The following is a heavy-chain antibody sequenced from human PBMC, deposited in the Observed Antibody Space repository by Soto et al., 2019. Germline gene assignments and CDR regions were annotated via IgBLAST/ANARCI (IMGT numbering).Heavy chain of an antibody. V-gene: IGHV3-74*01. J-gene: IGHJ6*03. D-gene: IGHD3-16*01. CDR2: IKSDGSST. CDR1: GFTFSSYW. Sequence: GGSLRLSCAASGFTFSSYWMHWVRQAPGKGLVWVSRIKSDGSSTNYADSVKGRFTISRDNAKNTLYLQMNSLGAEDTAVYYCARGGLRAYYMDVWGKGTTVTVSS. CDR3: ARGGLRAYYMDV.